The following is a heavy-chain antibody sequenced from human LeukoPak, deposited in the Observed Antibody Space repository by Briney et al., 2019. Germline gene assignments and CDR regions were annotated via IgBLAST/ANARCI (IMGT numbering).Heavy chain of an antibody. CDR1: GFSLTSDGVG. CDR3: AYGSTNTWLYYYDS. D-gene: IGHD3-16*01. CDR2: IYWDDGK. Sequence: ESGPSLVKPTQTLTLTCNFSGFSLTSDGVGVGWIRQPPGKALEWLAIIYWDDGKRYRQPLKNRLTITKDTSKNHVVLTMTKMDPVDTATYYCAYGSTNTWLYYYDSWGPGTLVTVSS. V-gene: IGHV2-5*02. J-gene: IGHJ4*02.